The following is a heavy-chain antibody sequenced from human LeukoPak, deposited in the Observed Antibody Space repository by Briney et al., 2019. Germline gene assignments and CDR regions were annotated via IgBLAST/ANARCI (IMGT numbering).Heavy chain of an antibody. CDR2: ISGSGGST. CDR3: AKGVSTVVVPAAIGGYGDY. CDR1: GFTFSSYA. V-gene: IGHV3-23*01. D-gene: IGHD2-2*01. J-gene: IGHJ4*02. Sequence: GGSLRLSCAASGFTFSSYAMSWVRQAPGKGLEWVSAISGSGGSTYYADSVKGRFTISRDNSKNTLYLQMNSLRAEDTAVYYCAKGVSTVVVPAAIGGYGDYWGQGTLVTASS.